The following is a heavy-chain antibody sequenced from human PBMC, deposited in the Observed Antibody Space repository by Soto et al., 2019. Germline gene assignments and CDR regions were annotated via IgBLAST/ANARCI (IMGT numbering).Heavy chain of an antibody. CDR1: GYSISSGYY. J-gene: IGHJ3*01. V-gene: IGHV4-38-2*01. D-gene: IGHD3-10*02. CDR2: IYHTGRT. CDR3: ATRAPMLAFDV. Sequence: SETLSLTCVVSGYSISSGYYWAWIRQPPGKGLEWIGDIYHTGRTHLNPSLKSRIFMSVDTSRNQFSLNLTSVTAADTAVYYCATRAPMLAFDVWGKGTMVTVSS.